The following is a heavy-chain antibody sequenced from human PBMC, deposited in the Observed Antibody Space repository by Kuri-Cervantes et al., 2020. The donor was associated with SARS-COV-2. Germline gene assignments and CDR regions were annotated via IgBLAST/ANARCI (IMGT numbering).Heavy chain of an antibody. D-gene: IGHD6-19*01. CDR1: GGSFSGYY. CDR3: ARDGKSGYSSGWFDY. V-gene: IGHV4-34*01. J-gene: IGHJ4*02. CDR2: INHSGST. Sequence: SETLSLTCAVYGGSFSGYYWSWLRQPPGKWLERIGEINHSGSTSYTPSLKSRVTRSVDTSKNPLSLKLSSVTAADTSVYDCARDGKSGYSSGWFDYWGQGTLVTVSS.